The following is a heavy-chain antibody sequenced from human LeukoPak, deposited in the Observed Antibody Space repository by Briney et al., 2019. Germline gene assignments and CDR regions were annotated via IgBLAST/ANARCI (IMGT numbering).Heavy chain of an antibody. CDR3: AADLGYYDSSTYGMDV. J-gene: IGHJ6*02. Sequence: SVKVSCKASGFTFTSSAVQWVRQARGQRLEWIGWIVVGNGNTNYAQKFQERVTITRDMSTSTAYMELSSLRSEDTAVYYCAADLGYYDSSTYGMDVWGQGTTVTVSS. D-gene: IGHD3-22*01. CDR1: GFTFTSSA. CDR2: IVVGNGNT. V-gene: IGHV1-58*01.